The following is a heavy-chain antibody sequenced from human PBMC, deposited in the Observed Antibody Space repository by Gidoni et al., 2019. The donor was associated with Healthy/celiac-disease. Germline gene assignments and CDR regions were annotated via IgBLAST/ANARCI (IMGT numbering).Heavy chain of an antibody. V-gene: IGHV4-34*01. Sequence: QVQLQQWGARLLKPSETLSLTCAVYGGSFSGYYWVWIRQPPGKGLEWIGEINHSGSTNYNPSLKSRVTISVDTSKNQFSLKLSSVTAADTAVYYCARRIAAAGADYWGQGTLVTVSS. D-gene: IGHD6-13*01. J-gene: IGHJ4*02. CDR2: INHSGST. CDR3: ARRIAAAGADY. CDR1: GGSFSGYY.